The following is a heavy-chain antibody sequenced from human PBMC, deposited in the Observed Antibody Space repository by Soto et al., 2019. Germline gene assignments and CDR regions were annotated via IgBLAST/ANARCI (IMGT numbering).Heavy chain of an antibody. D-gene: IGHD7-27*01. Sequence: ASVKVSCKAAGYTFTSYDINWVRQATGQDFEWMGWMNPNSGNTAYAQKIQGRVNMTRDTSKSTTLMELNNLTTEDTAVYYCARGPRNWGVDYWGQGTLVTVSS. J-gene: IGHJ4*02. CDR3: ARGPRNWGVDY. V-gene: IGHV1-8*01. CDR2: MNPNSGNT. CDR1: GYTFTSYD.